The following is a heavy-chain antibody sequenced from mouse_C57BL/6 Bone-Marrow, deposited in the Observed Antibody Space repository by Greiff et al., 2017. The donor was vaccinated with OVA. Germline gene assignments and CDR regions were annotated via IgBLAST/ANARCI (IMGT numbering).Heavy chain of an antibody. CDR2: IDPETGGT. J-gene: IGHJ1*03. CDR1: GYTFTDYE. Sequence: VQRVESGAELVRPGASVTLSCKASGYTFTDYEMHWVKQTPVHGLEWIGAIDPETGGTAYNQKFKGKAILTADKSSSTAYMELRSLTSEDSAVYYCTRLYGNSYWYFDVWGTGTTVTVSS. CDR3: TRLYGNSYWYFDV. D-gene: IGHD2-10*02. V-gene: IGHV1-15*01.